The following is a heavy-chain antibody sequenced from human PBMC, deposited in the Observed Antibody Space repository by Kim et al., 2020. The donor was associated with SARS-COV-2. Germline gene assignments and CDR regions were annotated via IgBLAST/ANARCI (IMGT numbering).Heavy chain of an antibody. CDR3: ARVGAVAGRSNYYGMDV. Sequence: ISAYNGNTNYAQKLQGRVTMTTDTSTSTAYMDLRRLRSDDTAVYYCARVGAVAGRSNYYGMDVWGKGTTVTVSS. V-gene: IGHV1-18*01. CDR2: ISAYNGNT. J-gene: IGHJ6*04. D-gene: IGHD6-19*01.